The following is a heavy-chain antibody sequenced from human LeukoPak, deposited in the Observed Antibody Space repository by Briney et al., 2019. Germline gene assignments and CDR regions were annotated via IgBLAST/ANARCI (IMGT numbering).Heavy chain of an antibody. CDR2: VSGSGDNT. V-gene: IGHV3-23*01. D-gene: IGHD3-3*01. CDR3: ARGGLTITMFGVPIIRNFDY. J-gene: IGHJ4*02. CDR1: GFTFNNYA. Sequence: GGSLRLSCAASGFTFNNYAMTWVRQAPGKGLEWVSVVSGSGDNTNYADSVKGRFTISRDNSKNSLFLQMNSLGAEDTAVYYCARGGLTITMFGVPIIRNFDYWGQGTLVTVSS.